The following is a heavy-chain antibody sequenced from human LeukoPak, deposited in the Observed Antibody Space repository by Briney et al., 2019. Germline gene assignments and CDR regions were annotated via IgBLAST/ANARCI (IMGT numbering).Heavy chain of an antibody. J-gene: IGHJ6*02. D-gene: IGHD2-21*02. V-gene: IGHV3-7*01. Sequence: PGGSLRLSCTASGFTFSSYWMSWVRQAPGKGLEWVANIKQDGSEKDYVDSVKGRFTISRDNPKNSLYLQMNSLRAEGTAVYYCARYCGGDCYGMDVWGQGTTVTVSS. CDR3: ARYCGGDCYGMDV. CDR2: IKQDGSEK. CDR1: GFTFSSYW.